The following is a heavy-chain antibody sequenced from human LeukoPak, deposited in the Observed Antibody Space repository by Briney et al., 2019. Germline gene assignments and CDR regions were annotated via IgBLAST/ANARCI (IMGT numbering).Heavy chain of an antibody. Sequence: PGGPLRLSCAASGFTFSSYSMNWVRQAPGKGLEWISYISRSSGTIYYPDSVKGRFTISRDNAKNSLFLQMNSLRAEDTAFYYCARDTPETAVAASFDYWGQGTLVTVSS. CDR3: ARDTPETAVAASFDY. J-gene: IGHJ4*02. V-gene: IGHV3-48*01. CDR2: ISRSSGTI. CDR1: GFTFSSYS. D-gene: IGHD6-19*01.